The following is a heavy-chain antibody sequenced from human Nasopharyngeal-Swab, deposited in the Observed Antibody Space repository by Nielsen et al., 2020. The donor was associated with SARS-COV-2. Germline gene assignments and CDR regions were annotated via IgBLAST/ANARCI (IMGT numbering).Heavy chain of an antibody. V-gene: IGHV1-58*01. CDR1: GFTFTSSA. Sequence: SVKVSCKASGFTFTSSAVQWVQQARGQRLEWIGWIVVGSGNTNYAQKFQERVTITRDMSTSTAYMELSSLRSEDTAVYYCAADPQPIIAAAGNIWGQGTMVTVSS. J-gene: IGHJ3*02. D-gene: IGHD6-13*01. CDR2: IVVGSGNT. CDR3: AADPQPIIAAAGNI.